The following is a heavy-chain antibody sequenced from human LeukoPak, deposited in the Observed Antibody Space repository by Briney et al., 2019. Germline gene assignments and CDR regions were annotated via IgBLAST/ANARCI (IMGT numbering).Heavy chain of an antibody. CDR3: ARGRNGGYSDY. V-gene: IGHV3-48*01. CDR1: GFTFSSYS. J-gene: IGHJ4*02. Sequence: GGSLRLSCAASGFTFSSYSMNWVRQAPGKGLEWVSYISSSSSTIYYADSVKGRFTISRDNAKNSLYLQVNSLRAEDTAVYYCARGRNGGYSDYWGQGTLVTVSS. D-gene: IGHD2-8*01. CDR2: ISSSSSTI.